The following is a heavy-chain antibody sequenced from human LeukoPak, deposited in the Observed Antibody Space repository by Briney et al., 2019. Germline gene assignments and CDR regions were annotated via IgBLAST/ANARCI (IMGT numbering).Heavy chain of an antibody. V-gene: IGHV3-7*01. D-gene: IGHD3-9*01. J-gene: IGHJ4*02. CDR1: GFTFGDYW. CDR3: AKPRRYFDWLLSPFDY. CDR2: ILQDGSEK. Sequence: GGSLRLSCAASGFTFGDYWMSWVRQVPGKGLEWVANILQDGSEKHYVDSVKGRFTISRDNAKNSLYLQMNSLRAEDTAVYYCAKPRRYFDWLLSPFDYWGQGTLVTVSS.